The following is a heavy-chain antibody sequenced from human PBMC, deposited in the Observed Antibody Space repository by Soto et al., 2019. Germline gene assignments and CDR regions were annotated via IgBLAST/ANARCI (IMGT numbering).Heavy chain of an antibody. Sequence: EVQLVESGGGLVQPGGSLRLSCAASGFTFSSYWMSWVRQAPGKGLEWVANIKQDGSEKYYVDSVKGRFTISRDNAKNSLYLQMNSLGAEDTAVYYCARDPKPKYCTNGVCNRGYYGMDVWGQGTTVTVSS. J-gene: IGHJ6*02. CDR1: GFTFSSYW. CDR3: ARDPKPKYCTNGVCNRGYYGMDV. V-gene: IGHV3-7*03. D-gene: IGHD2-8*01. CDR2: IKQDGSEK.